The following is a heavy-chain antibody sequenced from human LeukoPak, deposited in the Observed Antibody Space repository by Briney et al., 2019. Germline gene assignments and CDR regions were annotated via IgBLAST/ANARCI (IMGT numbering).Heavy chain of an antibody. D-gene: IGHD2-2*01. CDR2: IYSGGGT. J-gene: IGHJ4*02. Sequence: GGSLRLSCEASGFTLRSNHMSWVRQAPGKGLEWVSLIYSGGGTYYADSVKGRFTISRDNSKNTLYLQMTSLRAEDTAVYYCAKAYCSSTSCYGDYWGQGTLVTVSS. CDR3: AKAYCSSTSCYGDY. V-gene: IGHV3-53*01. CDR1: GFTLRSNH.